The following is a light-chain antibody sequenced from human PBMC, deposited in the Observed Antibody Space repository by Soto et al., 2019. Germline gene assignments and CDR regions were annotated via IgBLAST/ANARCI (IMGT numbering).Light chain of an antibody. CDR1: QSIDSW. V-gene: IGKV1-12*01. CDR3: QLANSFPWT. J-gene: IGKJ1*01. CDR2: GAS. Sequence: DIHMTQSPSSVSASIGDRFTISCRASQSIDSWVAWYQQKPGKAPKLLIFGASNLKSWVPSRFSGSGFGTDFTLNISGLQPEDFATYYCQLANSFPWTFCQGTKVEIK.